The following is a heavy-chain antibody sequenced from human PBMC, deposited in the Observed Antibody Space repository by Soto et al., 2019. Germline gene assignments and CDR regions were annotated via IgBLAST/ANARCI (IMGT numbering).Heavy chain of an antibody. CDR2: INHLETT. CDR1: GASITYGGYS. Sequence: QLQLHESGSGLVKPSQTLSLTCTVSGASITYGGYSWSWIPQTPGKGLEWIGYINHLETTFYNPSFESRLSLSIDRAKNQFSLNLNSMSAADRAVYFCARGGGSDSFDYWGQGILVTVSS. CDR3: ARGGGSDSFDY. V-gene: IGHV4-30-2*01. J-gene: IGHJ4*02. D-gene: IGHD1-26*01.